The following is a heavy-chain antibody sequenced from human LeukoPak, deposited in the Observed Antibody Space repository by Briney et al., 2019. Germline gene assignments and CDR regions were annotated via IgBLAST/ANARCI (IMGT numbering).Heavy chain of an antibody. CDR3: ARDDHTAPHH. D-gene: IGHD5-18*01. V-gene: IGHV3-64*01. CDR2: ISSNGGST. Sequence: GGSLRLSCAASGFTFSSYAMHWVRQAPGKGLEYVPAISSNGGSTYYANSVKGRFTISRDNSKNTLYLQMGSLRAEDMAVYYCARDDHTAPHHWGQGTLVTVSS. CDR1: GFTFSSYA. J-gene: IGHJ5*02.